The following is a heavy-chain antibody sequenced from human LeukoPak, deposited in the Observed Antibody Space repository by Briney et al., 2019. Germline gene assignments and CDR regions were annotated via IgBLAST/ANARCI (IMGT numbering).Heavy chain of an antibody. J-gene: IGHJ1*01. V-gene: IGHV1-18*01. D-gene: IGHD3-3*01. CDR1: GYTFTSYG. CDR3: GKRQRLGLEAVPGVN. Sequence: ASVTVSCKASGYTFTSYGISWVRQAPGQGLEWMGLISAYNGNTNYAQKLQGRVTMTRDTSTSTAYMELRSLRSDDTAVYYCGKRQRLGLEAVPGVNWGQGTLVNV. CDR2: ISAYNGNT.